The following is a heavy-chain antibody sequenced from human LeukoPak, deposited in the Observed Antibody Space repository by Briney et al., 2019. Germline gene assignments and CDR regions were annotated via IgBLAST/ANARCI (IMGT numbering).Heavy chain of an antibody. D-gene: IGHD3-3*01. V-gene: IGHV4-39*02. J-gene: IGHJ5*02. CDR3: AREGWDFWSGYQENWFDP. CDR1: GGSISSSSYY. CDR2: IYYSGST. Sequence: PSETLSLTCTVSGGSISSSSYYWGWIRQPPGKGLEWIGSIYYSGSTYYNPSLKSRVTISVDTSKNQFSLKLSSVTAADTAVYYCAREGWDFWSGYQENWFDPWGQGTLVTVSS.